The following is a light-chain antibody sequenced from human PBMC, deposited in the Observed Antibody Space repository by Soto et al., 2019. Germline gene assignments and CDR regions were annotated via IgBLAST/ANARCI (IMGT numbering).Light chain of an antibody. CDR3: QQFFNYPRK. CDR1: QSINDW. J-gene: IGKJ1*01. V-gene: IGKV1-5*01. Sequence: DIQMTQSPSTLSASVGDRVTITCRASQSINDWLAWYQQKPGKAPKLLIYDASNLESGVPSRFSGSGFGTEFTLTISSLQPDDFATYYCQQFFNYPRKFGQGTKVEIK. CDR2: DAS.